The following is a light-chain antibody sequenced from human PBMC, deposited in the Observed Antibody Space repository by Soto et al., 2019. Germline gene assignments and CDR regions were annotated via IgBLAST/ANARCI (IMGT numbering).Light chain of an antibody. V-gene: IGKV3-20*01. CDR1: QSVSSSY. CDR2: GAS. CDR3: QKYGSSPWT. J-gene: IGKJ1*01. Sequence: EIVLTQSPGTLSLSPGERATLSCRASQSVSSSYLAWYQQKPGQAPRLLIYGASIRATGIPDRFSGSGSGTDFTLTISSLEPEDFAVYYCQKYGSSPWTFGQGTKVEIK.